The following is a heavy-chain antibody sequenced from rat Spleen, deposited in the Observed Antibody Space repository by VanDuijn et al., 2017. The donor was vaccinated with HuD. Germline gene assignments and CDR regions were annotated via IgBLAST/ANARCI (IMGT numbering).Heavy chain of an antibody. CDR3: ARQNTEVMDA. V-gene: IGHV5-25*01. Sequence: EVQLVESGGGLVQPGRSLKLSCAASGFTFSNYDMAWVRQAPTKGLEWVASISPSGGSTYYRDSVKGRFTVSRDNAKSTLYLQMDSLRSEDTATYYCARQNTEVMDAWGQGASVTVSS. J-gene: IGHJ4*01. CDR1: GFTFSNYD. CDR2: ISPSGGST. D-gene: IGHD1-11*01.